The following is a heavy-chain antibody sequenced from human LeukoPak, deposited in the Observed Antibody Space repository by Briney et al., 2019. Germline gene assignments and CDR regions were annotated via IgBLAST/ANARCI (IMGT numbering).Heavy chain of an antibody. V-gene: IGHV4-34*01. CDR2: INHSGST. D-gene: IGHD3-3*01. J-gene: IGHJ4*02. CDR3: ARGWIFGVVITYFDY. Sequence: SETLSLTCTVSGGSISSYYWSWIRQPPGKGLEWIGEINHSGSTNYNPSLKSRVTISVDTSKNQFSLKLSSVTAADTAVYYCARGWIFGVVITYFDYWGQGTLVTVSS. CDR1: GGSISSYY.